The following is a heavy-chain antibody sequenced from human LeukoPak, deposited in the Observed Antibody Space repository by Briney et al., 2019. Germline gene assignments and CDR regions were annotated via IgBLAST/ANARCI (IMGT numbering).Heavy chain of an antibody. CDR1: GGSISSYY. D-gene: IGHD3-16*01. V-gene: IGHV4-59*08. CDR2: IYYSGST. Sequence: SETLSLTCTVSGGSISSYYWSWIRQPPGKGLEWIGYIYYSGSTNYNPSLKSRVTISVDTSKNQFSLKLTSVTAADTAVYYCARSEIGDSYGYYFAYWGQGTLVTVSS. CDR3: ARSEIGDSYGYYFAY. J-gene: IGHJ4*02.